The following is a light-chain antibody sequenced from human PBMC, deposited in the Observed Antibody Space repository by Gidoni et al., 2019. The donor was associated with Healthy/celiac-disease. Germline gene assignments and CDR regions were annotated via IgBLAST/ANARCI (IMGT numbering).Light chain of an antibody. V-gene: IGKV3-15*01. CDR1: QSVSSN. J-gene: IGKJ2*01. CDR3: QQYNNWPPA. CDR2: AAS. Sequence: EIVIPQSPATLSLSPGERAPIACRASQSVSSNLAGYQQKPGQAPRLLIYAASTRATGSPARFSSGGSRTEVTLTISSRQSEDFAVYYCQQYNNWPPAFGQGTNLEIK.